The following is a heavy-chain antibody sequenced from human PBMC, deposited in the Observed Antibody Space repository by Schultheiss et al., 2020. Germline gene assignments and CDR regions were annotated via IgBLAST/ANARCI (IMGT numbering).Heavy chain of an antibody. Sequence: GGSLRLSCAASGFTFDDYAMHWVRQAPGKGLEWVSGISWNSGSIGYADSVKGRFTISRDNSKNTLYLQMNSLRAEDTAVYYCARSIGQPRSTLGFDYWGQGTLVTVAS. CDR1: GFTFDDYA. CDR2: ISWNSGSI. V-gene: IGHV3-9*01. CDR3: ARSIGQPRSTLGFDY. J-gene: IGHJ4*02. D-gene: IGHD1-26*01.